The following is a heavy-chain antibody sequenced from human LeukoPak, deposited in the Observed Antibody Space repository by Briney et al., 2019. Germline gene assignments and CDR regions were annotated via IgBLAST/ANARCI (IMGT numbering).Heavy chain of an antibody. CDR3: AREDYGSSPPDY. Sequence: PGGSLRLSCAASGFTFSSYNMNWVRQAPGKGLEWVSSISSSSSYIYYADSVKGRFTISRDNAKNSLYLQMNSMRAEDTAVYYCAREDYGSSPPDYWGRGTLVTVSS. J-gene: IGHJ4*02. D-gene: IGHD6-6*01. V-gene: IGHV3-21*01. CDR1: GFTFSSYN. CDR2: ISSSSSYI.